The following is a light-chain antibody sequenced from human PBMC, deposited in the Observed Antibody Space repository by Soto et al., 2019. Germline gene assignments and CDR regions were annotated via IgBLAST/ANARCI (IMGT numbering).Light chain of an antibody. V-gene: IGLV1-44*01. Sequence: QSVLTQPPSASGTPGQRVTISCSGSGSNIGSNTVNWYQQLPGTAPKLLIYSDNQRPSGVPDRFSGSKSGTSASLAISGLQSEDEVDYYCAAWDDSLNGVIFGGGTKLTVL. J-gene: IGLJ2*01. CDR3: AAWDDSLNGVI. CDR2: SDN. CDR1: GSNIGSNT.